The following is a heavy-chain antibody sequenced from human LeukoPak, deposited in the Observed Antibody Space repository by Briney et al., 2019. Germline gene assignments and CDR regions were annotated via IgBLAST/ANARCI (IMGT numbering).Heavy chain of an antibody. CDR3: ARDFSTRESF. D-gene: IGHD2/OR15-2a*01. V-gene: IGHV3-74*01. CDR1: GFMLSRYW. CDR2: INSDGTIT. J-gene: IGHJ4*02. Sequence: GGSLRLSCEASGFMLSRYWVHWVRQAPGKGLVWVSRINSDGTITSYADSLKDRFTISRDNAKNTVYLDMNSLRGEDSAIYYCARDFSTRESFWGQGTLVTVSS.